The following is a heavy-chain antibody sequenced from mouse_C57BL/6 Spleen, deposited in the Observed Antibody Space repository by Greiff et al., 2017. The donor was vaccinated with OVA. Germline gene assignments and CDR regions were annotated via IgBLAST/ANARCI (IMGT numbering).Heavy chain of an antibody. V-gene: IGHV1-66*01. CDR2: IYPGSGNT. J-gene: IGHJ2*01. CDR3: AIDGNYGGTRFDY. CDR1: GYSFTSYY. D-gene: IGHD2-1*01. Sequence: SGPELVKPGASVKISCKASGYSFTSYYIHWVKQRPGQGLEWIGWIYPGSGNTKYNEKFKGKATLTADTSSSTAYMQLSSLTSEDSAVYYCAIDGNYGGTRFDYWGQGTTLTVSS.